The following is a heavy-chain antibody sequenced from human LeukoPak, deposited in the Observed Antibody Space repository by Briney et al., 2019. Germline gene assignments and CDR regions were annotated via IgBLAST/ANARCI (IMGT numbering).Heavy chain of an antibody. Sequence: ASVKVSCKASGGTFSSYAISWVRQAPGQGLEWMGRIIPILGIANYAQKFQGRVTMTTDTSTSTAYMELRSLRSDDTAVYYCARDGPNRIAVAVDWGQGTLVTVSS. V-gene: IGHV1-69*04. D-gene: IGHD6-19*01. J-gene: IGHJ4*02. CDR2: IIPILGIA. CDR3: ARDGPNRIAVAVD. CDR1: GGTFSSYA.